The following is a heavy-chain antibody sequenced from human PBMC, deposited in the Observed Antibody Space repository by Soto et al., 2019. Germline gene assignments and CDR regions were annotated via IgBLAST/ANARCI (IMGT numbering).Heavy chain of an antibody. Sequence: QVQLVQSGAEVKKPGASVKGSCKASGYTFTSYGISWVRQAPGQGLEWMGWISAYNGNTNYAQKLHGRVTMTTDTSTSTDYMELRSLRSDDTAVYYCARASSGYDLYYFDYWGQGTLVTVSS. V-gene: IGHV1-18*01. CDR3: ARASSGYDLYYFDY. D-gene: IGHD5-12*01. CDR2: ISAYNGNT. J-gene: IGHJ4*02. CDR1: GYTFTSYG.